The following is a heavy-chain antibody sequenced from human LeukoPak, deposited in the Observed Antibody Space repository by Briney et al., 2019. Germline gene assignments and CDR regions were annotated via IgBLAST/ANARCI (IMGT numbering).Heavy chain of an antibody. CDR2: IRHNGNDK. CDR3: AKDRSPEQWLVVNAFDI. J-gene: IGHJ3*02. V-gene: IGHV3-30*02. Sequence: PGGSLRLSCAASGFTFTRFGMQWVRRAPGKGLEWVTSIRHNGNDKYYADSVKGRFTISRDNSKNTLFLQMNSLRTEDTAVYYCAKDRSPEQWLVVNAFDIWGQGTMVTASP. CDR1: GFTFTRFG. D-gene: IGHD6-19*01.